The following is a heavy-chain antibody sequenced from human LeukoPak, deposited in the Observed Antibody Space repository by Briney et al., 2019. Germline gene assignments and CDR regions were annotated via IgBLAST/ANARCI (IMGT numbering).Heavy chain of an antibody. D-gene: IGHD3-22*01. CDR3: AKGLFYDSGDHYYFDY. CDR1: GFTFSTYA. J-gene: IGHJ4*02. CDR2: IGHSGADT. V-gene: IGHV3-23*01. Sequence: GGPLRLSCAASGFTFSTYAMTWVRQAPGKGLEWVSGIGHSGADTYYADSVKGRFTISRDNSKNTLYLQVNSLRAEDTAIYYCAKGLFYDSGDHYYFDYWGQGTLVTVSS.